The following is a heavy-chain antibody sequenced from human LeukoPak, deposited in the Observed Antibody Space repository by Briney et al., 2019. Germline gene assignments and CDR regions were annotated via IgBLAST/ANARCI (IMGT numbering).Heavy chain of an antibody. CDR3: AYSGGDAD. Sequence: PGGSLRLSCAASGFTFSVYWMHWVRQAPGKGLVWVSRINGDGSSISYADSVKGRFTISRDNAKNTLHLQMNSLTAEDTAVYYCAYSGGDADWGQGTLVTVSS. J-gene: IGHJ4*02. CDR2: INGDGSSI. V-gene: IGHV3-74*01. CDR1: GFTFSVYW. D-gene: IGHD2-21*02.